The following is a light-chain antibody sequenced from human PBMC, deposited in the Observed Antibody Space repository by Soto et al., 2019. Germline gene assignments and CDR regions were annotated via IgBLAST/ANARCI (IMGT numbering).Light chain of an antibody. CDR1: SGHSSYA. CDR3: QTWGTGIQV. Sequence: QAVVTQSPSASASLGASVKLTCTLSSGHSSYAIAWHQQQPEKGPRYLMKLNSDGSHSKGDGIPDRFSGSSSGAERYLTISSLQSGDEADYYCQTWGTGIQVFGTGTKLTVL. V-gene: IGLV4-69*01. J-gene: IGLJ1*01. CDR2: LNSDGSH.